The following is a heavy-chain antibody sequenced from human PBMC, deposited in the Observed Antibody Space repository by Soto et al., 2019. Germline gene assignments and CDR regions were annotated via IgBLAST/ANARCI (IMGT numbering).Heavy chain of an antibody. V-gene: IGHV1-69*01. Sequence: QVQLVQSGAEMQQPGASVRVSCKASGGTFSKYAFSWVRQAPGQGLEWLGGTIPMFGTPNYAQKFQGRVATSADESTATGYMELSSLRSEDTAVYFCARPLRDRNYYYGMAVWGQGTTVTVSS. CDR2: TIPMFGTP. CDR1: GGTFSKYA. J-gene: IGHJ6*02. CDR3: ARPLRDRNYYYGMAV. D-gene: IGHD3-22*01.